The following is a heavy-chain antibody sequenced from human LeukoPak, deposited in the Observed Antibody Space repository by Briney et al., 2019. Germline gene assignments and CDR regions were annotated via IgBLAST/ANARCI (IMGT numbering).Heavy chain of an antibody. V-gene: IGHV4-31*03. Sequence: PSETLSLTCTVSGGSISSGSYYWSWIRQHPGKGLEWIGYIYYSGTTYYNPSLKNRLTISLDMSKNQFSLKLSSVTAADTAVYYCARREDYGDYRVFDPWGQGTPVTVSS. D-gene: IGHD4-17*01. J-gene: IGHJ5*02. CDR1: GGSISSGSYY. CDR2: IYYSGTT. CDR3: ARREDYGDYRVFDP.